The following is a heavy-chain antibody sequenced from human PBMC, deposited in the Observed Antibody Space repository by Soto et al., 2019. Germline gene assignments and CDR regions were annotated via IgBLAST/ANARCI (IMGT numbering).Heavy chain of an antibody. D-gene: IGHD3-16*01. Sequence: GGALRLSCVGSGLTFSNHWMNGVRQAPGQGLEWVANIKADGSEKYYADSVKGRFTISRDNAKNSLYLQMNRLRAEDTAVYYCARARGVDYWGQGT. V-gene: IGHV3-7*03. CDR1: GLTFSNHW. J-gene: IGHJ4*02. CDR3: ARARGVDY. CDR2: IKADGSEK.